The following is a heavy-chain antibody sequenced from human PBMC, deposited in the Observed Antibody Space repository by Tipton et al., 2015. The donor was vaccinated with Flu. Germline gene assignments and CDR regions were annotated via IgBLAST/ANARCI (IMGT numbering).Heavy chain of an antibody. Sequence: TLSLTCGVSGGSISGFSWGWIRQPPGKGLEYIGYVSYRGAAHYNPSLKSRVTISADESKNQLSLRLSSVTAADTAVYYCAREHFFDVDLLDWYIDLWGRGTLVKVSS. CDR2: VSYRGAA. CDR1: GGSISGFS. J-gene: IGHJ2*01. V-gene: IGHV4-59*01. CDR3: AREHFFDVDLLDWYIDL. D-gene: IGHD2/OR15-2a*01.